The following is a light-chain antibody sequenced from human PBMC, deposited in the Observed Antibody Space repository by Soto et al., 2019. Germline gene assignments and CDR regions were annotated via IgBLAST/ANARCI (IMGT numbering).Light chain of an antibody. J-gene: IGLJ1*01. V-gene: IGLV2-14*03. CDR1: SSDVGAYTF. CDR2: DVS. Sequence: QSALTQPASVSGSPGQSITISCTGTSSDVGAYTFVSWYQQHPDKVPKLMIFDVSRRPSGVSDRFSGSKSGNTASLTLSGLQPDDEADYYCSSYTSSSTHVFGSGTKLTVL. CDR3: SSYTSSSTHV.